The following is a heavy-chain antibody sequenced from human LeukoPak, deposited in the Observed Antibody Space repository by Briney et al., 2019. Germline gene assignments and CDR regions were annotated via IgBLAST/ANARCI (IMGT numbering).Heavy chain of an antibody. CDR2: IYYSGST. D-gene: IGHD3-22*01. J-gene: IGHJ4*02. CDR1: GGSISSSSYY. V-gene: IGHV4-39*01. Sequence: PSETLSLTCTVSGGSISSSSYYWGWIRQPPGKGLEWIGSIYYSGSTYYNPSLKSRVTISVDTSKNQFSLKLSSVTAADTAVHYCARFTYYDSSGYTYYFDYWGQGTLVTVSS. CDR3: ARFTYYDSSGYTYYFDY.